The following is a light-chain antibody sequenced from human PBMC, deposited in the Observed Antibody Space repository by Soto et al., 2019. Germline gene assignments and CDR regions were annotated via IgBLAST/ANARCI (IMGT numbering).Light chain of an antibody. CDR1: QIVSTY. Sequence: EIVLTQSPGTLSLSPGERATLSCRASQIVSTYLAWYQQKPGQAPRLLIYDTPYRATGIPARFSGSGSGTDFTLTISSLEPEDFAVYYCQQRVNWPRTFGEGTKVEIK. J-gene: IGKJ1*01. CDR2: DTP. V-gene: IGKV3-11*01. CDR3: QQRVNWPRT.